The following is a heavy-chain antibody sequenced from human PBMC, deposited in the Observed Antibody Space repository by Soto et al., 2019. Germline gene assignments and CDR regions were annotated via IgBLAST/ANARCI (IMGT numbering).Heavy chain of an antibody. Sequence: SVKVSCKASGGTFSTSTFTWVRQAPGQGLEWMGRTIPLLNVADYAQDYQGRLTITADKSTSTTYMELTSLTSKDTAVYYCARDSPIGSTFSGYDAIDSWGQGTLVTVSS. CDR2: TIPLLNVA. D-gene: IGHD5-12*01. CDR3: ARDSPIGSTFSGYDAIDS. V-gene: IGHV1-69*04. CDR1: GGTFSTST. J-gene: IGHJ4*02.